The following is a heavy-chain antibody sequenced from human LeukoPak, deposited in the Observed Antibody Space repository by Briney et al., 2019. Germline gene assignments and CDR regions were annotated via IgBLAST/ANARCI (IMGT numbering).Heavy chain of an antibody. Sequence: GGSLRLSCAASRFTFTNYAMHWVRQAPGKGLEWVAIISYDGSNRNYADSVKGRFTISRDNSKNTLYLQMNSLRAEDTAVYYCAREDCSGQTLTALDYWGQGTLVTVSS. D-gene: IGHD6-19*01. V-gene: IGHV3-30-3*01. CDR3: AREDCSGQTLTALDY. J-gene: IGHJ4*02. CDR2: ISYDGSNR. CDR1: RFTFTNYA.